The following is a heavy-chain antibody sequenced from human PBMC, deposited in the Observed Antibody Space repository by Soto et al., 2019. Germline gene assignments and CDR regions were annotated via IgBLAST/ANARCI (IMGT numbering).Heavy chain of an antibody. V-gene: IGHV1-3*01. Sequence: QVQLVQSGAEVKKPGASVKVSCKASGYTFTSYAMHWVRQAPGQRLEWMGWINAGNGNTKYSQKFQGRVTITRDTSASTAYTERSSLRSEDTAVYYCARGPGGPDGPGDYWGQGTLVTVSS. CDR2: INAGNGNT. CDR1: GYTFTSYA. CDR3: ARGPGGPDGPGDY. D-gene: IGHD2-15*01. J-gene: IGHJ4*02.